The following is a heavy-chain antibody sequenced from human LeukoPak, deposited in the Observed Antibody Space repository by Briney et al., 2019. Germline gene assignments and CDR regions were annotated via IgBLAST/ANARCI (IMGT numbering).Heavy chain of an antibody. CDR1: GFTFSDYY. CDR2: ISSSGSTI. V-gene: IGHV3-11*01. D-gene: IGHD3-3*01. Sequence: GGSLRLSCAASGFTFSDYYMSWIRQAPGKGLEWVSYISSSGSTIYYADSVKGRFTISRDNAKNSLYLQMNSLRAENTALYCCSRAPPTSGVVIIPLPGAHWGQGTLVTVS. J-gene: IGHJ4*02. CDR3: SRAPPTSGVVIIPLPGAH.